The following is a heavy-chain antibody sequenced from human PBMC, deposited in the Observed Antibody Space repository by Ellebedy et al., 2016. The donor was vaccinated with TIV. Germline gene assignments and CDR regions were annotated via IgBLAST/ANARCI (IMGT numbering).Heavy chain of an antibody. D-gene: IGHD3/OR15-3a*01. J-gene: IGHJ4*02. Sequence: SLKISXAASGFTFDDFAMHWVRQAPGKGLEWVSGISWNSATVAYGDSVKGRFTISRDNAKSSLYLQMNSLRAEDTALYYCTKALGGLGIRPVDYWGQGTLVTVSS. CDR2: ISWNSATV. CDR1: GFTFDDFA. CDR3: TKALGGLGIRPVDY. V-gene: IGHV3-9*01.